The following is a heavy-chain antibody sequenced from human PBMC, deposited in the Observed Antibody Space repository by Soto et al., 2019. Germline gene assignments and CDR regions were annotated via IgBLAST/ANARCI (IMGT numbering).Heavy chain of an antibody. Sequence: PSETLSLTCTVSCGSITSGNYYWSWIRQHPGKGLEWIGYIYYSGSTYYNPSLKSRVAISIDTSKNHFSLRLSSVTAADTAVYYCVREGVYCSSTSCYPFWGQGTTVTVSS. D-gene: IGHD2-2*01. CDR2: IYYSGST. CDR3: VREGVYCSSTSCYPF. V-gene: IGHV4-31*03. J-gene: IGHJ6*02. CDR1: CGSITSGNYY.